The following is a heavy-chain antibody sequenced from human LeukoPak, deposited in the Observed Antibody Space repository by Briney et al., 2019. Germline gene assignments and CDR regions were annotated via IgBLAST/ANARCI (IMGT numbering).Heavy chain of an antibody. D-gene: IGHD3-22*01. CDR2: IKQDGSEK. CDR3: AKTHGYFDQ. J-gene: IGHJ4*02. Sequence: GGSLRLSCAASGFTFSSYWMSWVRQAPGKGLEWVANIKQDGSEKYYVDSVKGRFTISRDNSKNTLFLQMNSLRVEDAAMYYCAKTHGYFDQWGQGTLVAVSS. V-gene: IGHV3-7*03. CDR1: GFTFSSYW.